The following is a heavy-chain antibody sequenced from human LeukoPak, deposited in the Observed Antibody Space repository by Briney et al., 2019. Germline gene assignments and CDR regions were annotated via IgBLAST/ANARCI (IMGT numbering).Heavy chain of an antibody. D-gene: IGHD5-18*01. CDR1: GDSISYYY. CDR3: ARVRGYSYDSSDFDY. V-gene: IGHV4-59*01. CDR2: IYYSGNT. J-gene: IGHJ4*02. Sequence: SGTLSLTCTVSGDSISYYYWSWIRQHPGKGLEWIGKIYYSGNTNYNPSLKSRVTISVDTSKNQFSLKLSSVTAADTAVYYCARVRGYSYDSSDFDYWGQGTLVTISS.